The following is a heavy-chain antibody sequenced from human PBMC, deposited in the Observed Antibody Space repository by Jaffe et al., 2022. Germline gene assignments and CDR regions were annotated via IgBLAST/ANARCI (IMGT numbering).Heavy chain of an antibody. CDR2: ISAYNGNT. D-gene: IGHD6-19*01. CDR3: ARVLASRWLGNSPYSSGWYGVSVGYYYYMDV. V-gene: IGHV1-18*01. CDR1: GYTFTSYG. J-gene: IGHJ6*03. Sequence: QVQLVQSGAEVKKPGASVKVSCKASGYTFTSYGISWVRQAPGQGLEWMGWISAYNGNTNYAQKLQGRVTMTTDTSTSTAYMELRSLRSDDTAVYYCARVLASRWLGNSPYSSGWYGVSVGYYYYMDVWGKGTTVTVSS.